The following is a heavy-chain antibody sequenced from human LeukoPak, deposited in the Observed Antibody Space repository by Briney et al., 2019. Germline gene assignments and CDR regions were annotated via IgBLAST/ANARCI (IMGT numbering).Heavy chain of an antibody. CDR1: GGSFSGYY. V-gene: IGHV4-34*01. CDR3: ARSNYVWGSYRPRQSDAFDI. Sequence: SESLSPTCAVYGGSFSGYYWSWIRQPPGKGLEWIGEINHSGSTNYNPSLKSRVTMSVDTSKNQFSLKLSSLTAADTAVYYCARSNYVWGSYRPRQSDAFDIWGQGTMVTVSS. D-gene: IGHD3-16*02. J-gene: IGHJ3*02. CDR2: INHSGST.